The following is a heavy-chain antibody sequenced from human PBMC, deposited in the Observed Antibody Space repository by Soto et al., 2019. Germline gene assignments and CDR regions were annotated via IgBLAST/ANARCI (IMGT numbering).Heavy chain of an antibody. CDR1: GGSFSGYY. CDR3: ARGGYCSSTSCYLDAFDI. J-gene: IGHJ3*02. CDR2: INHSGST. Sequence: PSETLSLTCAVYGGSFSGYYWSWIRQPPGKGLEWIGEINHSGSTNYNPSLKSRVTISVDTSKNQFSLKLSSVTAADTAVYYCARGGYCSSTSCYLDAFDIWGQGTMVT. D-gene: IGHD2-2*01. V-gene: IGHV4-34*01.